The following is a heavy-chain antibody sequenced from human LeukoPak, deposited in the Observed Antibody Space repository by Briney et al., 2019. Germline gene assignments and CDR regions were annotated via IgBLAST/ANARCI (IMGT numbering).Heavy chain of an antibody. CDR2: INHSGST. J-gene: IGHJ2*01. V-gene: IGHV4-34*01. CDR3: ARGKRSSTVLSKGVYWYFDL. Sequence: SETLSLTCAVYGGSFSGYYWSWIRQPPGKGLEWIGEINHSGSTNYNPSLKSRVTISVDTSKNQFSLKLSSVIAADTAVYYGARGKRSSTVLSKGVYWYFDLWGRGTLVTVSS. D-gene: IGHD2-2*01. CDR1: GGSFSGYY.